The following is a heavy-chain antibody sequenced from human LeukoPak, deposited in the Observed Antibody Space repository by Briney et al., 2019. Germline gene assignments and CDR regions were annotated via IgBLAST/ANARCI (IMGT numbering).Heavy chain of an antibody. V-gene: IGHV4-34*01. Sequence: PSETLSLTCAAYGESFSGNYWNWIRQSPGKGLEWIGEINHSGNTNYNPSLKSRVSISVDTSKNQFSLKVNSVTAADTAVYYCARRIGVAATIDYWGQGTRVTVSS. CDR2: INHSGNT. CDR1: GESFSGNY. D-gene: IGHD6-19*01. CDR3: ARRIGVAATIDY. J-gene: IGHJ4*02.